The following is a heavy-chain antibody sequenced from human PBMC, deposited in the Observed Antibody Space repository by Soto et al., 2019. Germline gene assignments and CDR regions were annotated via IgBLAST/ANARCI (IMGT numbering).Heavy chain of an antibody. D-gene: IGHD6-6*01. CDR1: GFTFSSYS. J-gene: IGHJ2*01. V-gene: IGHV3-48*02. CDR2: TSSGSATV. Sequence: GGSLRLSCAASGFTFSSYSMNWVRQAPGQGLEWVSYTSSGSATVYYADSVKGRFTISRGNAKNSLYLQMSSLRDEDTAVYYCARDSASYSSSSGSYWYFDLWGRGTLVTVSS. CDR3: ARDSASYSSSSGSYWYFDL.